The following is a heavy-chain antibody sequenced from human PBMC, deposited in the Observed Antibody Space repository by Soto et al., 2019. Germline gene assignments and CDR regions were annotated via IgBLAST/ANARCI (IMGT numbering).Heavy chain of an antibody. D-gene: IGHD3-16*01. V-gene: IGHV1-69*06. CDR2: IVPRFGSP. Sequence: QVQLVQSGAEMRKPGSSLRVSCKASGGTFSDFAFSWVRQAPGQGLEWMGGIVPRFGSPNYAQKFGGRVTISADTATSIVYMEVSSLRFDDTAVYFCARDRIQLRLGKYSFIGMDVWGQGTTITVSS. CDR3: ARDRIQLRLGKYSFIGMDV. J-gene: IGHJ6*02. CDR1: GGTFSDFA.